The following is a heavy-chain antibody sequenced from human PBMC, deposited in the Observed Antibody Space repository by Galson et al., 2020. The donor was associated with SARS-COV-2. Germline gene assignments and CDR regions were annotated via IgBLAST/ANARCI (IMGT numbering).Heavy chain of an antibody. D-gene: IGHD6-13*01. CDR3: ARDGSPSYYFDY. CDR1: GFNFSSYA. J-gene: IGHJ4*02. Sequence: GGSLRLSCAASGFNFSSYAMHWVRKAPGKGLEWVAVISYDGSNKYYADSVKGRFTISRDNSKNTLYLQMNSLRAEDTAVYYCARDGSPSYYFDYWGQGTLVTVSS. V-gene: IGHV3-30*04. CDR2: ISYDGSNK.